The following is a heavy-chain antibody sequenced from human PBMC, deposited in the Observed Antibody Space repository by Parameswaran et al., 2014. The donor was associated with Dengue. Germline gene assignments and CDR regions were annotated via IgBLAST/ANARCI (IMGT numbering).Heavy chain of an antibody. Sequence: WIRQPPGKGLEWIGIIYYSGSTYYNPSLKSRVTISVDPSKNQFSLKLSSVTAADTAVYYCARQSGDCSSTTCYSHDAFDIWGQGTLVTVSS. V-gene: IGHV4-39*01. D-gene: IGHD2-2*01. J-gene: IGHJ3*02. CDR2: IYYSGST. CDR3: ARQSGDCSSTTCYSHDAFDI.